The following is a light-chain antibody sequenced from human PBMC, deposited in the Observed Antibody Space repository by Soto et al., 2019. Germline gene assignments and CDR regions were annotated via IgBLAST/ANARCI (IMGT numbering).Light chain of an antibody. J-gene: IGLJ2*01. CDR3: SSYTRSSTLV. Sequence: QSALTQPASVSGSPGQSITISCTGTSSDVGGYNYVSWYQQHPGKAPKLMIYDVGKRPSGVADRFSGSKSGNTASLTISGLHAEDEADYYCSSYTRSSTLVFGGGTKVAVL. CDR1: SSDVGGYNY. CDR2: DVG. V-gene: IGLV2-14*03.